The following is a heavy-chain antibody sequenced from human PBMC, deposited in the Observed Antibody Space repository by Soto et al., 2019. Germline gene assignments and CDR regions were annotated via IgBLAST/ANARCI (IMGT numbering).Heavy chain of an antibody. J-gene: IGHJ6*03. CDR1: GYTFTSYG. V-gene: IGHV1-18*01. D-gene: IGHD5-12*01. Sequence: ASVKVSCKASGYTFTSYGISWVRQAPGQGLEWMGWISAYNGNTNYAQKLQGRVTMTTDTSTSTAYMELRSLRSDDTAVYYCARVVSGYEAHYYYYMDVWGKGTTVTSP. CDR3: ARVVSGYEAHYYYYMDV. CDR2: ISAYNGNT.